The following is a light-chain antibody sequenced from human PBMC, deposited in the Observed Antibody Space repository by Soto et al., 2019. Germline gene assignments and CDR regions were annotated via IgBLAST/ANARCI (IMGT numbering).Light chain of an antibody. Sequence: EIVLTQSPGTLSLSPGESATLSCRATQSVDSRYLAWYQQKPDPAPRLLIYGTSSRATGIPDRFSGSGSGTDFNLTISRLEPEDFSVYYCQQYGSSPPMYTFGQGTKLEIK. CDR3: QQYGSSPPMYT. V-gene: IGKV3-20*01. CDR1: QSVDSRY. CDR2: GTS. J-gene: IGKJ2*01.